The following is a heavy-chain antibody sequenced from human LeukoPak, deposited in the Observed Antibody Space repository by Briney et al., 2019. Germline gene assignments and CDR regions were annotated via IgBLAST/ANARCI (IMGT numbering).Heavy chain of an antibody. D-gene: IGHD3-3*01. CDR1: GDSISNFY. CDR3: ARHRITIFGVVIPYLDY. Sequence: SETLSLTCTVSGDSISNFYWNWIRQSPGKGLEWIGNIHYSGSSVYNPSLKSRVTISIDTSRKQFSLKLSSVTAADTAVYYCARHRITIFGVVIPYLDYWGQGTLVTVSS. CDR2: IHYSGSS. V-gene: IGHV4-59*08. J-gene: IGHJ4*02.